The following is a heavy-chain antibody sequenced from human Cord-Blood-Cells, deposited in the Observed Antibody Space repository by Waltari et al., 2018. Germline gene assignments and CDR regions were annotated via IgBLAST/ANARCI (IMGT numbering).Heavy chain of an antibody. D-gene: IGHD3-10*01. CDR2: INPNSG. J-gene: IGHJ3*02. Sequence: QVQLVQSGAEVNKPGASVKVSCKASGYTFTGYYMHWVRQAPGQGLEWMGWINPNSGDTSISTAYMELSRLRSDDTAVYYCARTGRDYAFDIWGQGTMVTVSS. CDR3: ARTGRDYAFDI. CDR1: GYTFTGYY. V-gene: IGHV1-2*02.